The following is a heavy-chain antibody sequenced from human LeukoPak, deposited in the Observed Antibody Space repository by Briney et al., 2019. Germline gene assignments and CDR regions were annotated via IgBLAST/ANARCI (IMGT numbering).Heavy chain of an antibody. D-gene: IGHD2-2*02. CDR1: GFTFTSYS. CDR3: AKVRRKAGPAAITLLDY. V-gene: IGHV3-23*01. Sequence: GGSLRLSCAASGFTFTSYSMNWVRQAPGKGLEWVSTISGGGGSTYYADSVKGRFTISRDNSKNTLYLQVNSLRAEDTAVYYCAKVRRKAGPAAITLLDYWGQGTLVTVSS. CDR2: ISGGGGST. J-gene: IGHJ4*02.